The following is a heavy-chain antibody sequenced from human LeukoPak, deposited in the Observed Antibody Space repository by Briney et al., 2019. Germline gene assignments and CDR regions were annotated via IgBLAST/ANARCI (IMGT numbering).Heavy chain of an antibody. CDR3: AREVTLRF. J-gene: IGHJ4*02. CDR2: INPNNGVT. Sequence: GASVKVFCKASGYTFTDHYMHWVRQAPGQGLEWMGWINPNNGVTHYAQKFHDRVTMTRDTSITTAYMELNRLTSDDAAVYYCAREVTLRFWGQGTLLTVSS. D-gene: IGHD2-21*02. CDR1: GYTFTDHY. V-gene: IGHV1-2*02.